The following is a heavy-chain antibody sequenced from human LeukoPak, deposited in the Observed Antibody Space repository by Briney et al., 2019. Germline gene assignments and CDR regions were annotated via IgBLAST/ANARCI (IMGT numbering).Heavy chain of an antibody. Sequence: ASVKVTCKASGYTFTGYYMHWVRQAPGQGLEWMGWINPNSGGTNYAQKFQGRVTMTRDTSISTAYMELSRLRSDDTAVYYCARGRGRSWLAGYMDVWGKGTTVTVSS. J-gene: IGHJ6*03. CDR3: ARGRGRSWLAGYMDV. D-gene: IGHD6-13*01. CDR2: INPNSGGT. CDR1: GYTFTGYY. V-gene: IGHV1-2*02.